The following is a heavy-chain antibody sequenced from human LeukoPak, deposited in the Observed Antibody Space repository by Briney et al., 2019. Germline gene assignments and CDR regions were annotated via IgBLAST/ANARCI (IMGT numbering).Heavy chain of an antibody. Sequence: PGGSLRLSCAASGFTVSSNYMNWVRQAPGKGLEWVSGISWNSGSIGYADSVKGRFTISRDNAKNSLYLQMNSLRAEDMALYYCAKGRYYDILTGLHNWGQGTLVTVSS. CDR2: ISWNSGSI. D-gene: IGHD3-9*01. CDR3: AKGRYYDILTGLHN. J-gene: IGHJ4*02. CDR1: GFTVSSNY. V-gene: IGHV3-9*03.